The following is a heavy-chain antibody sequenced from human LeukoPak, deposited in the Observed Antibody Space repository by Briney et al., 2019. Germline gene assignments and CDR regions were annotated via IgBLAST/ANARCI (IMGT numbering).Heavy chain of an antibody. CDR2: INPSSGGT. J-gene: IGHJ4*02. Sequence: GASVKVSCKASGYTFTGYYMHWVRQAPGQGLEWMGWINPSSGGTNYEQKFQGRVTMTRDTSISTAYMELSRLTSDDTAVYYCARVEMTTMGFDYWGQGTLVTVSS. D-gene: IGHD5-24*01. V-gene: IGHV1-2*02. CDR3: ARVEMTTMGFDY. CDR1: GYTFTGYY.